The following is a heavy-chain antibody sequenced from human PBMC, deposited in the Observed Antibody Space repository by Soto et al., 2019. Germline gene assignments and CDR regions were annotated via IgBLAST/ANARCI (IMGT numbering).Heavy chain of an antibody. D-gene: IGHD3-10*01. CDR2: ISNYNGDT. CDR1: GFTFINYG. V-gene: IGHV1-18*01. Sequence: QVQLVQSGAEVREPGASVTVSCKASGFTFINYGFTWVRQAPGQGLEWMGWISNYNGDTKIAETLQGRLTLSTDASTNTAYMELRGLMSYDAAIYYCARVPSYLPGDYWGQGTLVTVSS. J-gene: IGHJ4*02. CDR3: ARVPSYLPGDY.